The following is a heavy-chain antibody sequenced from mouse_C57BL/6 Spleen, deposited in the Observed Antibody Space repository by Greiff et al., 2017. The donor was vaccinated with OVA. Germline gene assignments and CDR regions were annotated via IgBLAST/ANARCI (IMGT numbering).Heavy chain of an antibody. D-gene: IGHD2-5*01. CDR2: IDPSDSYT. J-gene: IGHJ1*03. CDR3: AREAYSKGYFDV. V-gene: IGHV1-69*01. Sequence: QVQLQQSGAELVMPGASVKLSCKASGYTFTSYWMHWVKQRPGQGLEWIGEIDPSDSYTNYNQKFKGKSTLTVDKSSSTAYMQLSSLTSEDSAVYYCAREAYSKGYFDVWGTGTTVTVSS. CDR1: GYTFTSYW.